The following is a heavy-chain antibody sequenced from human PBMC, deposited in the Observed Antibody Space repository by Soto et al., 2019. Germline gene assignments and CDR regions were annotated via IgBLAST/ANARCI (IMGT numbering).Heavy chain of an antibody. V-gene: IGHV3-21*01. Sequence: WSLIISSSASGFPFGIFTLNWGRQGPGKGLEWVSTISSNSAYIYYTAAQRGRLTTSRDNAKNSLHLQTNSLSAEDTAVYYCTRDASRDSSARGCLDPWGQGTLVTDSS. J-gene: IGHJ5*02. D-gene: IGHD6-13*01. CDR1: GFPFGIFT. CDR3: TRDASRDSSARGCLDP. CDR2: ISSNSAYI.